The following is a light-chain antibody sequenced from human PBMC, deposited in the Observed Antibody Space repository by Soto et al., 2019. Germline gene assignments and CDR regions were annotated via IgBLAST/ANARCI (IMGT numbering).Light chain of an antibody. Sequence: DIQMTQSPSSLSASVGDSVTITCRTSQNIDTYLNWYQQNPGKAPKLLISAASSLQGGVPSRFSGSGSGTDFTLTITSLQAEDFATYYCQQTYDNPRTFGQGTKV. V-gene: IGKV1-39*01. CDR2: AAS. CDR3: QQTYDNPRT. J-gene: IGKJ1*01. CDR1: QNIDTY.